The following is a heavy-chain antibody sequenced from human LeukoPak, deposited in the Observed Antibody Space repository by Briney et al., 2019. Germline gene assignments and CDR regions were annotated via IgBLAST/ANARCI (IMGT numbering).Heavy chain of an antibody. CDR1: GGSFSGYY. D-gene: IGHD6-19*01. Sequence: SETLSLTCAVYGGSFSGYYWSWIRQPPEKGLEWIGEINHSGSTNYNPSLKSRVTISVDTSKNQFSLKLSSVTAADTAVYYCARGQQWLEGGWGQGTLVTVSS. V-gene: IGHV4-34*01. J-gene: IGHJ4*02. CDR3: ARGQQWLEGG. CDR2: INHSGST.